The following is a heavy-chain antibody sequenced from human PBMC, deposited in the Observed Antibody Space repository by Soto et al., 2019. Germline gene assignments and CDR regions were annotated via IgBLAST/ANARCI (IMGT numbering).Heavy chain of an antibody. CDR3: ARDSERGYGMDV. V-gene: IGHV3-48*02. D-gene: IGHD1-26*01. CDR2: ISRNSRVI. Sequence: SLRLSCSASGFIFSNYNMDWVRQAPGKGLEWISYISRNSRVIYYTDSVRGRFTISRDNAKNSLFLQMNSLRDEDTAVYYCARDSERGYGMDVWGQGTTVTVSS. CDR1: GFIFSNYN. J-gene: IGHJ6*02.